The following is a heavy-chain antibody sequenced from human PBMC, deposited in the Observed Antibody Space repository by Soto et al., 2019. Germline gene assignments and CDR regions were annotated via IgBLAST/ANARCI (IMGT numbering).Heavy chain of an antibody. CDR3: ARDLGYYDSSGYFDY. Sequence: GGTLRLSCAASGFTFSDYYMSWIRQAPGRGLEWVSYISSSDTIYYADSVKGRFTISRDNAKNSLYLQMNSLRAEDTAMCYCARDLGYYDSSGYFDYWGQGTLVTVSS. CDR2: ISSSDTI. J-gene: IGHJ4*02. V-gene: IGHV3-11*01. D-gene: IGHD3-22*01. CDR1: GFTFSDYY.